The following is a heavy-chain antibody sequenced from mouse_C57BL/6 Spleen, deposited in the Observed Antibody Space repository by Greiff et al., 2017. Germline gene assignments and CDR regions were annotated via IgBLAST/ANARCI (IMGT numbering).Heavy chain of an antibody. V-gene: IGHV1-52*01. Sequence: QVQLQQPGAELVRPGSSVKLSCKASGYTFTSYWMHWVKQRPIQGLEWIGNIDPSDSETHYNQKFKDKATLTVDKSSSTAYMQLSSRTYEDSAVYYCARGANWDGNYAMDYWGQGTSVTVSS. CDR3: ARGANWDGNYAMDY. J-gene: IGHJ4*01. CDR2: IDPSDSET. D-gene: IGHD4-1*01. CDR1: GYTFTSYW.